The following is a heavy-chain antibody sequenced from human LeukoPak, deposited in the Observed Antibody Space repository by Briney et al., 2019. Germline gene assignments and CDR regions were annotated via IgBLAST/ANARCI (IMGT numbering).Heavy chain of an antibody. CDR1: GFTFSSYA. CDR3: AVLVGATNGVDY. V-gene: IGHV3-23*01. Sequence: GGSLRLSCAASGFTFSSYAMSWVRQAPGKGLEWVSAISGSGGSTYYADSVKGRFTISRDNSKNTLYLQMNSLRAEDTAVYYCAVLVGATNGVDYWGQGTLVTVSP. J-gene: IGHJ4*02. CDR2: ISGSGGST. D-gene: IGHD1-26*01.